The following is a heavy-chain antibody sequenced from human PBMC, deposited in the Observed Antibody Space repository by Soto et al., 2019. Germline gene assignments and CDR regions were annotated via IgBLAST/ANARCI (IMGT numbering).Heavy chain of an antibody. CDR1: GFTFSSYA. Sequence: GSLRLSCSASGFTFSSYAMHWVRQAPGKRLEYVSGVRGNGDPPFYADSVKGRFTISRDNSKNTLYLQMSSLSADDTAVYYCVKSRGGNNFDFFDWGQGALVTVSS. J-gene: IGHJ4*02. CDR3: VKSRGGNNFDFFD. CDR2: VRGNGDPP. V-gene: IGHV3-64D*06. D-gene: IGHD5-12*01.